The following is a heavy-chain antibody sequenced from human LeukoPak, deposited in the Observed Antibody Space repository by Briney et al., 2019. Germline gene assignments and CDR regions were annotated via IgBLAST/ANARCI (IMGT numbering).Heavy chain of an antibody. CDR3: AREGVGGAYAMVV. V-gene: IGHV1-2*02. Sequence: GASVKVSCRTSGYTFAAYYIHWVRQAPGQGLEWMGWVNPNGGGTNYAQKFKDRLTMTRDTSISTAYMELSSLESDDTAVYFCAREGVGGAYAMVVWGQGSTVTVSS. CDR2: VNPNGGGT. CDR1: GYTFAAYY. D-gene: IGHD2-21*01. J-gene: IGHJ6*02.